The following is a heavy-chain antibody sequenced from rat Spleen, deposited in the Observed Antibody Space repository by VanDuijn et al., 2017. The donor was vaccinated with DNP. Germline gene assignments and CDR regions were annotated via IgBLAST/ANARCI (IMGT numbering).Heavy chain of an antibody. D-gene: IGHD1-6*01. CDR2: ISYDGAS. Sequence: EVQLVESGGGLVQPGRSLKLSCAASGFTFSDYYLAWVRQAPTKGLEWVAYISYDGASYYRDSVKGRFTISRDNSRSSLYLQMNSLKSEDTASYYCARHVLYTTDYYGYFDYWGQGVMVTVSS. J-gene: IGHJ2*01. V-gene: IGHV5-20*01. CDR1: GFTFSDYY. CDR3: ARHVLYTTDYYGYFDY.